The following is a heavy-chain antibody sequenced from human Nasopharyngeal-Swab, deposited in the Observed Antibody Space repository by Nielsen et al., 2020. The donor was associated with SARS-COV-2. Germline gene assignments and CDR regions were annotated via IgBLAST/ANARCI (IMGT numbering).Heavy chain of an antibody. CDR1: GGSISSGDYY. D-gene: IGHD3-22*01. V-gene: IGHV4-30-4*01. CDR2: IYYSGST. Sequence: LRLSCTVSGGSISSGDYYWSWIRQPPGKGLEWIGYIYYSGSTYCNPSLKSRVTISVDTSKNQFSLKLSSVTAADTAVYYCARGPITYYYDSSGYPDWYFDLWGRGTLVTVSS. CDR3: ARGPITYYYDSSGYPDWYFDL. J-gene: IGHJ2*01.